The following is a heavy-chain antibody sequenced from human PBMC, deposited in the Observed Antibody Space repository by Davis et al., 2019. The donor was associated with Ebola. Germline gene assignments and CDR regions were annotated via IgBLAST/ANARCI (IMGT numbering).Heavy chain of an antibody. V-gene: IGHV3-33*06. CDR3: AKDSRVLTIGAAFDY. D-gene: IGHD3-3*01. CDR2: IWSDGGNK. J-gene: IGHJ4*02. CDR1: GFTFSSYA. Sequence: GESLKISCAASGFTFSSYAMHWVRQAPGKGLEWVAVIWSDGGNKQYADSVKGRFTISRDNSKNTLHLQGNSLRAEDTAVYYCAKDSRVLTIGAAFDYWGQGTLVTVSS.